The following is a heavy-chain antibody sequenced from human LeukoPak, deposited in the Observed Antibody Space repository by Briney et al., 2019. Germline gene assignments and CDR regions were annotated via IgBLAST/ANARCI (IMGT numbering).Heavy chain of an antibody. D-gene: IGHD6-19*01. CDR3: ARDRSYSSGWD. CDR1: GFTFSSYA. V-gene: IGHV4-30-2*01. J-gene: IGHJ4*02. CDR2: IYHSGST. Sequence: LRLSCAASGFTFSSYAMHWVRQAPGKGLEWMGYIYHSGSTYYNPSLKSRVTISVDRSKNQFSLKLSSVTAADTAVYFCARDRSYSSGWDWGQGTLVTVSS.